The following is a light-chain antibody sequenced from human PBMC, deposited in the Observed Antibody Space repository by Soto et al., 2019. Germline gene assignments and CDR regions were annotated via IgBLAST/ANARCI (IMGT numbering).Light chain of an antibody. J-gene: IGKJ4*01. CDR3: QQANSFPLT. Sequence: DIQMTQSPSSLSASVGDRVTITCRASQNIIFELEWYQQRTGKSPKLLIYAASNLQSGVPSRFSGSGSGTDFTLTISSLQPEDFATYYCQQANSFPLTFGGGTKVDIK. CDR1: QNIIFE. V-gene: IGKV1-12*01. CDR2: AAS.